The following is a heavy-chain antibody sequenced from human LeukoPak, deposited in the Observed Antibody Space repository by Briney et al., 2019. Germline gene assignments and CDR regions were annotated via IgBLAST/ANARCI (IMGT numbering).Heavy chain of an antibody. J-gene: IGHJ6*01. CDR2: INHSGST. V-gene: IGHV4-34*01. Sequence: SETLSLTCAVYGGPFRGYYWTWIRHPPGEGLEWMGEINHSGSTKYNPSLKSRVTISVDTSKNQFSLKLSSVTTAGTAVYYCARDRRRIAAADGVYYYYGMDLWGEATTVTVSS. CDR3: ARDRRRIAAADGVYYYYGMDL. D-gene: IGHD6-13*01. CDR1: GGPFRGYY.